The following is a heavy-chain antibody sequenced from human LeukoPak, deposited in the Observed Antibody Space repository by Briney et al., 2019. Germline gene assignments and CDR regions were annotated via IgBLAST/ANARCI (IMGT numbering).Heavy chain of an antibody. CDR3: AKGVASSGYYFPFDY. V-gene: IGHV3-23*01. J-gene: IGHJ4*02. Sequence: PGGSLRLSCAASGFTFSNYGMSWVRQAPGKGLEWVSSISGSGGSTYYADSVKGRFTISRDNSKNTLYLQMNSLRAEDTAVYYCAKGVASSGYYFPFDYWGQGTLVTVSS. CDR2: ISGSGGST. CDR1: GFTFSNYG. D-gene: IGHD3-22*01.